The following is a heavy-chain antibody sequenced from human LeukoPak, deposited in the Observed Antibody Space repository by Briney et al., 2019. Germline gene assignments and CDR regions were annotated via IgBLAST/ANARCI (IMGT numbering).Heavy chain of an antibody. CDR2: IAGSGGST. CDR1: GFTFSSYA. D-gene: IGHD3-22*01. CDR3: AKQNYYDSSGYRPIVDY. J-gene: IGHJ4*02. Sequence: GGSLRHSCAASGFTFSSYAMSWVRQAPGKGLEWVSVIAGSGGSTYYADSVKGRFTISRDNSKNTLYLQMNSLRAEDTAVYYCAKQNYYDSSGYRPIVDYWGQGALVIVSS. V-gene: IGHV3-23*01.